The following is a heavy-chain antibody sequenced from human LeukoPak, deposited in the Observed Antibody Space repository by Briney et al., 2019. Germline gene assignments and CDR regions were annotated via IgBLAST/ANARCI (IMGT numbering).Heavy chain of an antibody. Sequence: ETLSLTCTVSGGSISIYYWNWIRQPAGKGLEWIGRIFTSGITNYDPSLKGRVTMSVDTSKNQFSLNLSSVTAADTAVYYCARESSGNYYNPLGYMDVWGKGTTVTVSS. V-gene: IGHV4-4*07. D-gene: IGHD3-10*01. CDR2: IFTSGIT. J-gene: IGHJ6*03. CDR1: GGSISIYY. CDR3: ARESSGNYYNPLGYMDV.